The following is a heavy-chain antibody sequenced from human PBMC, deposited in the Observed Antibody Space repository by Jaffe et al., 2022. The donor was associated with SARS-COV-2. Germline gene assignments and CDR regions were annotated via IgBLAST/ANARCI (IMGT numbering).Heavy chain of an antibody. CDR1: GYTFTGYY. V-gene: IGHV1-2*06. CDR2: INPNSGGT. CDR3: ASNAGATMDDYYYGMDV. Sequence: QVQLVQSGAEVKKPGASVKVSCKASGYTFTGYYMHWVRQAPGQGLEWMGRINPNSGGTNYAQKFQGRVTMTRDTSISTAYMELSRLRSDDTAVYYCASNAGATMDDYYYGMDVWGQGTTVTVSS. D-gene: IGHD1-26*01. J-gene: IGHJ6*02.